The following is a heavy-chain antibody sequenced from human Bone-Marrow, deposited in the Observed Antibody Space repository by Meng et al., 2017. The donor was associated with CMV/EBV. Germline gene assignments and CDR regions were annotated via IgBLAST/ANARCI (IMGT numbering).Heavy chain of an antibody. CDR2: MSSSCTHI. D-gene: IGHD2-2*01. Sequence: ESLKISCATSEFTFTFSNYRMHWVRQAPGKGLECVSSMSSSCTHIYYVDSVKGRFTISRDNAKNSLYLQMNSLRAEDTAVYYCAREEGYCSSTSCYGYYYYYGMDVWGQGTTVTVSS. CDR3: AREEGYCSSTSCYGYYYYYGMDV. J-gene: IGHJ6*02. CDR1: EFTFTFSNYR. V-gene: IGHV3-21*01.